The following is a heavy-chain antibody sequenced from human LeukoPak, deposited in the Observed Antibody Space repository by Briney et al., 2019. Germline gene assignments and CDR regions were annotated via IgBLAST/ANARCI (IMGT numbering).Heavy chain of an antibody. CDR1: GYTFTGYY. Sequence: GASVKVSCKASGYTFTGYYMHWVRQAPGQGLEWMGWINPNSGGTNYAQKFQGRVTMTRDTSISTAYMELSRLRSDDTAVYYCARGARDDYVWGSYRSHEGGYYYYYMDVWGKGTTVTISS. V-gene: IGHV1-2*02. CDR2: INPNSGGT. CDR3: ARGARDDYVWGSYRSHEGGYYYYYMDV. J-gene: IGHJ6*03. D-gene: IGHD3-16*02.